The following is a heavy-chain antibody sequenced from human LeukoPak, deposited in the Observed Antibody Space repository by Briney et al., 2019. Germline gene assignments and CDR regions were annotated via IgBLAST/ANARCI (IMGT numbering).Heavy chain of an antibody. Sequence: GRSLRLSCAASGFTFSSYAMHWVRQAPGKGLEWVAVISYDGSNKYYADSVKGRFTISRDNSKNTLYLQMNSLRAEDTAVYYCARDHCSYDSIWVFCAFDIWGQGTMVTVSS. V-gene: IGHV3-30*04. CDR2: ISYDGSNK. CDR3: ARDHCSYDSIWVFCAFDI. CDR1: GFTFSSYA. J-gene: IGHJ3*02. D-gene: IGHD3-22*01.